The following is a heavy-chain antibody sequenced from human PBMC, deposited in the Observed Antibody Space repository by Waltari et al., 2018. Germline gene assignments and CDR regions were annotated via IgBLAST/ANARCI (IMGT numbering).Heavy chain of an antibody. Sequence: QLQLQESGPGLVKPSETLSLTCTVSGGSISSSSYYWGWIRQPPGKGLAWIGSIYYSGSTYYNPSLKSRVTISVDTSKNQFSLKLSSVTAADTAVYYCARHGSYYDCWSGYYTGIDYFDYWGQGTLVTVSS. CDR3: ARHGSYYDCWSGYYTGIDYFDY. J-gene: IGHJ4*02. CDR2: IYYSGST. CDR1: GGSISSSSYY. V-gene: IGHV4-39*01. D-gene: IGHD3-3*01.